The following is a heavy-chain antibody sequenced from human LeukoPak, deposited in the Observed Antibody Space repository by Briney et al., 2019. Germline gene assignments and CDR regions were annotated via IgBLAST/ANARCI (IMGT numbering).Heavy chain of an antibody. CDR1: GFTFSSYA. D-gene: IGHD6-19*01. V-gene: IGHV3-74*01. CDR3: ARAAVASYNWFDP. Sequence: GGSLRLSCAASGFTFSSYAMHWVRQGPGKELVHVSRISGDGSTTRHADSVKGRFTISRDNAKNTLYLQMNSLRAEDTAVYYCARAAVASYNWFDPWGQGTLVTVSS. CDR2: ISGDGSTT. J-gene: IGHJ5*02.